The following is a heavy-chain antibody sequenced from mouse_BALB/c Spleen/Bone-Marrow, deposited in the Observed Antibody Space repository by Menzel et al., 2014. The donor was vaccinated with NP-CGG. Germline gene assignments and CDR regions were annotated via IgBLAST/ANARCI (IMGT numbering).Heavy chain of an antibody. Sequence: VQLQQSGAELGMPGASVKMSCKASGYTFTDNWIYWVKQRPGQGLEWIEAIDTSDSYTNYNQKLMGKASLTVDASSSTAYMQVGSLTSDDSAVYYCARGGHDFSLDYWGQGTSVTVSS. V-gene: IGHV1-69*01. CDR2: IDTSDSYT. CDR3: ARGGHDFSLDY. CDR1: GYTFTDNW. J-gene: IGHJ4*01. D-gene: IGHD2-4*01.